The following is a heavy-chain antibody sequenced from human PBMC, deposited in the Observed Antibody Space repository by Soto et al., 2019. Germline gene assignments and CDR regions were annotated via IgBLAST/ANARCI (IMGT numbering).Heavy chain of an antibody. CDR1: GYSFTSYW. CDR2: IDPSDSYT. D-gene: IGHD3-9*01. Sequence: GESLKISCNGSGYSFTSYWIGWVRQMPGKGLEWMGRIDPSDSYTNYSPSFQGHVTISADKSISTAYLQWSSLKASDTAMYYCARLPDILTGYSDYYYYYGMDVWGQGNTVTVSS. CDR3: ARLPDILTGYSDYYYYYGMDV. V-gene: IGHV5-10-1*01. J-gene: IGHJ6*02.